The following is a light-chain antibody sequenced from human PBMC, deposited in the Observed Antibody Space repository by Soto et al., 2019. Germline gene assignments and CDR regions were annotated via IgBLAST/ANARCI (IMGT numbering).Light chain of an antibody. CDR1: QFLSSY. CDR3: HQRNNWPPFT. V-gene: IGKV3-11*01. Sequence: EVVLTQSPATLSFAPGERATLSCSASQFLSSYLAWYQQKPGQPPRLLIYDTSNRATGIPARFIGSRSGTDFTLTISSLEHEDFGAYFCHQRNNWPPFTFGGGTKVDIK. CDR2: DTS. J-gene: IGKJ4*01.